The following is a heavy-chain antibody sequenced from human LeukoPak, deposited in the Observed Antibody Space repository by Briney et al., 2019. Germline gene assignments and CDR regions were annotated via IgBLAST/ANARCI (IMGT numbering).Heavy chain of an antibody. Sequence: ASVNVSCKTSGYNFIYYYIHWVRQAPGQGLEWIALINPSGGSTSYAQKFQGRVTMTRDTSTGTVYMELRSLRSEDTAVYYCARGPYSSGWYGLDYWGQGTLVTVSS. V-gene: IGHV1-46*01. D-gene: IGHD6-19*01. J-gene: IGHJ4*02. CDR1: GYNFIYYY. CDR3: ARGPYSSGWYGLDY. CDR2: INPSGGST.